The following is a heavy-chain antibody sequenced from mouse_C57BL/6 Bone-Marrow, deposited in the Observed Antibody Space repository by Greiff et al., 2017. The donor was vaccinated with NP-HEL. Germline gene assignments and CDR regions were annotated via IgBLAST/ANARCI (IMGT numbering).Heavy chain of an antibody. V-gene: IGHV3-6*01. CDR3: AREGIYGYDWFAY. D-gene: IGHD2-2*01. J-gene: IGHJ3*01. CDR1: GYSITSGYY. Sequence: EVKLEESGPGLVKPSQSLSLTCSVTGYSITSGYYWNWIRQFPGNKLEWMGYISYDGSNNYNPSLKNRISITRDTSKNQFFLKLNSVTTEDTATYYCAREGIYGYDWFAYWGQGTLVTVSA. CDR2: ISYDGSN.